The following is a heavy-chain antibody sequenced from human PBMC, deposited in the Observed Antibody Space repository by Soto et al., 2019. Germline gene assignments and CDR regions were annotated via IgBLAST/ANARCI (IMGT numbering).Heavy chain of an antibody. V-gene: IGHV4-59*01. D-gene: IGHD3-10*01. CDR2: IYYSGST. CDR1: GGSISSYY. J-gene: IGHJ4*02. Sequence: QVQLQESGPGLVKPSETLSLTCTVSGGSISSYYWSWIRQPPGKGLEWIGYIYYSGSTNYNPSLKSRVTVSVDTSKNQFSLKLSSVTAADTAVYYCARDMGITMVRGVITNYFDYWGQGTLVTVSS. CDR3: ARDMGITMVRGVITNYFDY.